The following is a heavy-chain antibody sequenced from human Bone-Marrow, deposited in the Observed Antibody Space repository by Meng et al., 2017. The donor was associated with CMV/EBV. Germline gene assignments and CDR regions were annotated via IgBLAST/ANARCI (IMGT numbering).Heavy chain of an antibody. Sequence: GGSLRLSCAASGFTFSNYWMHWVRQAPGKGLVWVSHINTDGSDTNYADSVKGRFTVSRDNSKNTLYLQMNSLRAEDMAVYYCAKDRHSSSNYYYYGMDVWGQGTTVTVSS. CDR1: GFTFSNYW. V-gene: IGHV3-74*01. CDR2: INTDGSDT. CDR3: AKDRHSSSNYYYYGMDV. J-gene: IGHJ6*02. D-gene: IGHD6-6*01.